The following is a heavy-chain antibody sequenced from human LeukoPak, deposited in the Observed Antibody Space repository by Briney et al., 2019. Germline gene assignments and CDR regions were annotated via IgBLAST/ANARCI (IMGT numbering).Heavy chain of an antibody. V-gene: IGHV1-46*01. Sequence: ASVKVSCKASGYTFTSYYMHWVRQAPGQGLEWMGIINPSGGSTSYAQKFQGRVTMTTDTSTSTAYMELRSLRSDDTAVYYCARAWDIAAAIYDYWGQGTLVTVSS. CDR2: INPSGGST. CDR1: GYTFTSYY. J-gene: IGHJ4*02. D-gene: IGHD6-13*01. CDR3: ARAWDIAAAIYDY.